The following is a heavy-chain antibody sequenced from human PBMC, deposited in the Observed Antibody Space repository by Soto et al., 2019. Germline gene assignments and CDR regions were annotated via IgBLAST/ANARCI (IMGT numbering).Heavy chain of an antibody. J-gene: IGHJ6*02. CDR2: IRNKAFGETT. V-gene: IGHV3-49*03. CDR3: TRGRNEAVSDYRGMDV. CDR1: GFTFADYE. D-gene: IGHD1-1*01. Sequence: PGGSLRLSCTSSGFTFADYEMSCFRQAPGKGLEWVGFIRNKAFGETTAYAASVKGRFTISREDSKSIAYLQMNSLKTEDTAVYYCTRGRNEAVSDYRGMDVWGQGTTVTVSS.